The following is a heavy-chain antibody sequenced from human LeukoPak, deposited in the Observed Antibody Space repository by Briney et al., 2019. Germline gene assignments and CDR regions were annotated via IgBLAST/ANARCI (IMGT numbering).Heavy chain of an antibody. D-gene: IGHD3-22*01. CDR2: INRSGST. Sequence: PSETLSLTCAVYGGSFIGYYWNWIRQPPGKGMEWIGEINRSGSTNYNPSLKSRVTISVDTSKNQFSLKLSSVTAADTAVYYCARGSSYYDRSGHYYYYYYMDVWGKGTTVTVSS. V-gene: IGHV4-34*01. CDR3: ARGSSYYDRSGHYYYYYYMDV. J-gene: IGHJ6*03. CDR1: GGSFIGYY.